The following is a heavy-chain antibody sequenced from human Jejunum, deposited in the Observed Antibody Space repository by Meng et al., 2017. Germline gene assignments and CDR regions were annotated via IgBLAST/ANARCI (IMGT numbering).Heavy chain of an antibody. J-gene: IGHJ4*02. D-gene: IGHD1-26*01. CDR2: VNSDGSTT. CDR3: VRASGSYYFDY. V-gene: IGHV3-74*02. CDR1: GFTFTFYT. Sequence: EVQLLESGGGLVQPGGSLRLSCAASGFTFTFYTMNWVRQAPGKGLEWVSRVNSDGSTTSYADSVKGRFTISRDNAKNTLYLQMNSLRVEDTAVYYCVRASGSYYFDYWGQGTLVTVSS.